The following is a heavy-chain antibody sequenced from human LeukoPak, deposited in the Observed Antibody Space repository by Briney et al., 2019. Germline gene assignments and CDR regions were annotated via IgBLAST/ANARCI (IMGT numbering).Heavy chain of an antibody. CDR3: AKLSGLRGDAFDI. D-gene: IGHD3-10*01. V-gene: IGHV3-23*01. J-gene: IGHJ3*02. CDR1: GFTFSSYA. Sequence: TGGSLRLSCAASGFTFSSYAMSWVRQAPGKGLEWVSAISGSGGSTYYADSVKGRFTISRDNSKNTLYLQMNSLRAEDTAVYYCAKLSGLRGDAFDIWGQGTMVTVSS. CDR2: ISGSGGST.